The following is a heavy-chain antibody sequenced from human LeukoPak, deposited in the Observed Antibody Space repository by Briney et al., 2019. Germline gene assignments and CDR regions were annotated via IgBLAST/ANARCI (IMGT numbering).Heavy chain of an antibody. CDR2: IKQDGSEK. CDR1: GFTFSSYW. CDR3: ARDRLLYCSGGSCYGYYFDY. D-gene: IGHD2-15*01. J-gene: IGHJ4*02. V-gene: IGHV3-7*03. Sequence: GGSLRLSCAASGFTFSSYWMSWVRQAPGKGLEWVASIKQDGSEKYYVDSVKGRFTISRDNAKNSLYLQMNSLRAEDTAVYYCARDRLLYCSGGSCYGYYFDYWGQGTLVTVSS.